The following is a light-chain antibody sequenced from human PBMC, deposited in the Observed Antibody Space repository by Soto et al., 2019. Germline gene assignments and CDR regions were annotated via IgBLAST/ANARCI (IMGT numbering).Light chain of an antibody. CDR2: AAS. CDR3: QQLNSYPLT. J-gene: IGKJ4*01. Sequence: DIQVTQSPPSLSASVGDRVTITCRASQSISSYLNWYQQKPGKAPKFLIYAASTLQSGVPSRFSGSGSGTDFTLTISSLQPEDFATYYCQQLNSYPLTFSGGTKVDIK. V-gene: IGKV1-9*01. CDR1: QSISSY.